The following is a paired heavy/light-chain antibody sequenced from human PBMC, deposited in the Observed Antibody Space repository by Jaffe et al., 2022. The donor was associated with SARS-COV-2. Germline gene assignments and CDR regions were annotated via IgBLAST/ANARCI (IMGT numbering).Heavy chain of an antibody. CDR2: IYYSGST. V-gene: IGHV4-30-4*01. CDR3: ARWALDYYDSSVVPHLKYYFDY. J-gene: IGHJ4*02. CDR1: GGSISSGDYY. Sequence: QVQLQESGPGLVKPSQTLSLTCTVSGGSISSGDYYWSWIRQPPGKGLEWIGYIYYSGSTYYNPSLKSRVTISVDTSKNQFSLKLSSVTAADTAVYYCARWALDYYDSSVVPHLKYYFDYWGQGTLVTVSS. D-gene: IGHD3-22*01.
Light chain of an antibody. CDR3: QQSYSTLAIT. V-gene: IGKV1-39*01. Sequence: DIQMTQSPSSLSASVGDRVTITCRASQSISSYLNWYQQKPGKAPKLLIYAASSLQSGVPSRFSGSGSGTDFTLTISSLQPEDFATYYCQQSYSTLAITFGQGTRLEIK. J-gene: IGKJ5*01. CDR2: AAS. CDR1: QSISSY.